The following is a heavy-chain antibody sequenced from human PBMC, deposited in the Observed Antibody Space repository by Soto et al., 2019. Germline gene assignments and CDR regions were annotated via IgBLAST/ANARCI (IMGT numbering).Heavy chain of an antibody. V-gene: IGHV4-30-4*01. J-gene: IGHJ4*02. CDR3: ARGPHTDTYSSSWYGGGFDY. D-gene: IGHD6-13*01. Sequence: QVQLQESGPGLVKPSQTLSLTCTVSGGSISSGDYYWSWIRQPPGKGLEWIGYIYYSGSTYYNPSLKSRVTMSLDTSKNQFALKLSSVTAADTAVYYCARGPHTDTYSSSWYGGGFDYWGQGTLVTVSS. CDR1: GGSISSGDYY. CDR2: IYYSGST.